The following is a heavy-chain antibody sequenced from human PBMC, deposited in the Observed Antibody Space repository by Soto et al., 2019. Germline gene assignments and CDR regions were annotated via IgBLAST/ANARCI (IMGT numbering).Heavy chain of an antibody. V-gene: IGHV4-34*01. J-gene: IGHJ6*02. CDR2: INDSGSS. Sequence: SDTLSLTCPVHGGSLNCYYLTLVRQPPGKGLEWIGEINDSGSSNYDPSLMSRVTISVDTSKSQFSLRLSSVTAADTAIYFCAKRGSGSYYIAPNALDVWGQGTTVTVSS. CDR1: GGSLNCYY. D-gene: IGHD3-10*01. CDR3: AKRGSGSYYIAPNALDV.